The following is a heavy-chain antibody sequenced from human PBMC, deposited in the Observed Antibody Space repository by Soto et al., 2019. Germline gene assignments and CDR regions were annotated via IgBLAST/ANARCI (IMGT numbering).Heavy chain of an antibody. V-gene: IGHV3-7*01. Sequence: GGSLRLSCAASGFTFSSYWMSWVRQAPGKGLEWVANIKQDVSEKYYVDSVRGRFTISRDNAKNSLYLQMNSLRAEDTAVYYCAREGRSGSYYFDYWGQGTLVTVSS. D-gene: IGHD1-26*01. CDR3: AREGRSGSYYFDY. J-gene: IGHJ4*02. CDR2: IKQDVSEK. CDR1: GFTFSSYW.